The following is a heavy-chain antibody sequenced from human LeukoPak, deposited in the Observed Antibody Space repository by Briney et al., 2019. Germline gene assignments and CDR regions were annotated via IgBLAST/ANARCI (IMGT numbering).Heavy chain of an antibody. CDR3: ARGPYCGGDCTSYYFDY. Sequence: PSETLSLTCAVYGGSFSGYYWSWIRQPPGKGLEWIGEINHSGSTNYNPSLKSRVTISVDTSKNQFSLKLSSVTAADTAVYYCARGPYCGGDCTSYYFDYWGQGTLVTVSS. D-gene: IGHD2-21*02. V-gene: IGHV4-34*01. CDR1: GGSFSGYY. CDR2: INHSGST. J-gene: IGHJ4*02.